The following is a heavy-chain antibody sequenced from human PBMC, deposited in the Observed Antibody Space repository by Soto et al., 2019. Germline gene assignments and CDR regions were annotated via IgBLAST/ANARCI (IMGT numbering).Heavy chain of an antibody. Sequence: GGSLRLSCAASGFTFSNYAMTWARQAPGKGLQWVSAISGSGSSTKYADSVKGRFTISRDNSKSTLSLQMNSLRGEDTAVYFCARGFATTGYLVDYWGQGTLVTVSS. CDR3: ARGFATTGYLVDY. V-gene: IGHV3-23*01. J-gene: IGHJ4*02. CDR2: ISGSGSST. D-gene: IGHD3-9*01. CDR1: GFTFSNYA.